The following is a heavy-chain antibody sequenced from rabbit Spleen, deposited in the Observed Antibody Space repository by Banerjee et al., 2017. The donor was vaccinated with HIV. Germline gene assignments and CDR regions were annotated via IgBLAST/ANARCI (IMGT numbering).Heavy chain of an antibody. CDR2: INIVTGKS. CDR1: GVSFSSSYY. J-gene: IGHJ4*01. V-gene: IGHV1S40*01. CDR3: AKDLVAIIGWNFNL. D-gene: IGHD1-1*01. Sequence: QQLVESGGGLVKPGASLTLTCKASGVSFSSSYYMCWVRQTPGKGLEWIACINIVTGKSVYASWAKGRFTMSRTSSTTVTMQMTSLTAADTATYFCAKDLVAIIGWNFNLWGHGTLVTVS.